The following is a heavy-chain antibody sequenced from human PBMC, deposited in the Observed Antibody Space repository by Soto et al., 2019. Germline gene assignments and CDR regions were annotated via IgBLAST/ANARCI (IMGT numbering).Heavy chain of an antibody. V-gene: IGHV4-4*07. J-gene: IGHJ2*01. D-gene: IGHD3-10*01. CDR2: IYTSGST. CDR1: GGSISSYY. Sequence: QVQLQESGPGLVKPSETLSLTCTVSGGSISSYYWSWIRQPAGKGLEWIGRIYTSGSTNYNPSLKSRVTMSVDTSKNQFSLNLSSVTAADTAVFYCSKIGAASSWATWYFDLWGRGTLVTVSS. CDR3: SKIGAASSWATWYFDL.